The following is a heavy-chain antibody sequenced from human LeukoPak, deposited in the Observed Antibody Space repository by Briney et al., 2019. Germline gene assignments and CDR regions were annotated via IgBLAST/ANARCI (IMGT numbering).Heavy chain of an antibody. D-gene: IGHD6-13*01. CDR3: ASSIAAADPLDYYYGMDV. Sequence: GGSLRLSCAASGFTFSSYAMHWVRQAPGKGLEYVSAISSNGGSTYYANSVKGRFTISRDNSKNTLYLQMGSLRAEDMAAYYCASSIAAADPLDYYYGMDVWGQGTTVTVSS. V-gene: IGHV3-64*01. CDR1: GFTFSSYA. J-gene: IGHJ6*02. CDR2: ISSNGGST.